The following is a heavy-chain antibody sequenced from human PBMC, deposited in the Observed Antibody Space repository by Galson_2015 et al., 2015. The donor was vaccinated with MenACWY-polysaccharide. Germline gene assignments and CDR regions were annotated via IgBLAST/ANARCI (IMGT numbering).Heavy chain of an antibody. CDR1: GFDFSGYT. V-gene: IGHV3-21*03. CDR3: AGEWPGYCFGGSCYADFLHI. D-gene: IGHD2-15*01. Sequence: SLRLSCAASGFDFSGYTINWVRQAPGKGLEWVSSITSDSSYTYYVPSVEGRFTMSRDNAKNSLYLHMNSLRAEDTAVYYCAGEWPGYCFGGSCYADFLHIWGQCTWVIVSS. CDR2: ITSDSSYT. J-gene: IGHJ3*02.